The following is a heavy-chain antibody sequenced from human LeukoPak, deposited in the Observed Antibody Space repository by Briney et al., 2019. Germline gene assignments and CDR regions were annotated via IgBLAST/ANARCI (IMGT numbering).Heavy chain of an antibody. CDR3: ARDGWPPYY. Sequence: SESLSLTCTVSGGSVSSGSYYWSWIRQPPGKGLEWIGYIYYSGSTYYNSSLQSRVSISADTSKNQFSLRLSSVTATDTAVYYCARDGWPPYYWGQGTLVTVSS. V-gene: IGHV4-61*01. CDR2: IYYSGST. J-gene: IGHJ4*02. CDR1: GGSVSSGSYY. D-gene: IGHD6-19*01.